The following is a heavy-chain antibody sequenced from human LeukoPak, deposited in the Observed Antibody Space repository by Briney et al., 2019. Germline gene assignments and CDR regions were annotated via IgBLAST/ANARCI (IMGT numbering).Heavy chain of an antibody. D-gene: IGHD3-22*01. V-gene: IGHV3-30*02. J-gene: IGHJ4*02. CDR2: IRYDGSNK. CDR1: GFTFSSCG. Sequence: PGGSLRLSCAASGFTFSSCGMHWVRQAPGKGLEWVAFIRYDGSNKYYADSVKGRFTISRDNSKNTLYLQMNSLRAEDTAVYYCAKDRSYYDSSGYLIYWGQGTLVTVSS. CDR3: AKDRSYYDSSGYLIY.